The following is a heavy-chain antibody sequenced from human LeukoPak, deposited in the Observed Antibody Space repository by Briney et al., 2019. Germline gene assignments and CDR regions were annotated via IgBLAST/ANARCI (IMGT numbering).Heavy chain of an antibody. CDR3: ARDLRRDGYNYHYYYYMDV. D-gene: IGHD5-24*01. CDR1: GGTFSSYA. CDR2: VIPIFGTA. V-gene: IGHV1-69*05. J-gene: IGHJ6*03. Sequence: ASVKVSCKASGGTFSSYAISWVRQAPGQGLEWVGGVIPIFGTANYAQKFQGRVTITTDESTSTAYMELSSLRSEDTAVYYCARDLRRDGYNYHYYYYMDVWGKGTTVTVSS.